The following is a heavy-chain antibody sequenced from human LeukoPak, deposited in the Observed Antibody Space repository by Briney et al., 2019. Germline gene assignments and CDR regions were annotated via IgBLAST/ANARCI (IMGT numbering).Heavy chain of an antibody. CDR2: IYSGGST. Sequence: PGGSLRPSCAASGFTVSSNYMSWVRQAPGKGLEWVSVIYSGGSTYYADSVKGRFTISRDNSKNTLYLQMNSLRAEDTAVYYCARDNYDILTGYDDYWGQGTLVTVSS. V-gene: IGHV3-53*01. D-gene: IGHD3-9*01. CDR1: GFTVSSNY. CDR3: ARDNYDILTGYDDY. J-gene: IGHJ4*02.